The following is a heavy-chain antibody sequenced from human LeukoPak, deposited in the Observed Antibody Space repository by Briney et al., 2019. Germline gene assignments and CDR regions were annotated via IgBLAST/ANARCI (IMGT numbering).Heavy chain of an antibody. J-gene: IGHJ6*04. CDR3: ERVGGLWFGELLGDLYYYYGMDV. Sequence: GASVKVSCKASGYTFTSYGISWVRQAPGQGLEWMGWISAYNGNTNYAQKLQGRVTMTTDTSTSTAYMELRSLRSDDTAVYYCERVGGLWFGELLGDLYYYYGMDVWGKGTTVTVSS. CDR1: GYTFTSYG. CDR2: ISAYNGNT. V-gene: IGHV1-18*04. D-gene: IGHD3-10*01.